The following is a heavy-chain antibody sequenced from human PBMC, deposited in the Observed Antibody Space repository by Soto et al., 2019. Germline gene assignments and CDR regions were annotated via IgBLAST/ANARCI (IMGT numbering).Heavy chain of an antibody. CDR2: IYYSGST. Sequence: SETLSLTCTVSGGSISSSSYYWGWIRQPPGKGLEWIGSIYYSGSTYYNPSLKSRVTISVDTSKNQFSLKLSSVTAADTAVYYCASGRPLWGHFDYWGQGTLVTVSS. J-gene: IGHJ4*02. V-gene: IGHV4-39*01. CDR1: GGSISSSSYY. D-gene: IGHD1-26*01. CDR3: ASGRPLWGHFDY.